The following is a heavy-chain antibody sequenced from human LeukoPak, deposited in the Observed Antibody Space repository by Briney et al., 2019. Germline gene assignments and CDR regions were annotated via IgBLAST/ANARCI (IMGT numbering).Heavy chain of an antibody. D-gene: IGHD6-6*01. CDR2: INHDAREK. CDR1: GLTFTNYW. V-gene: IGHV3-7*01. CDR3: ATSSYSSSSS. J-gene: IGHJ5*02. Sequence: GGSLRLSCTASGLTFTNYWMIWVRQAPGKGLEWVANINHDAREKYYVGSVEGRFTISRDNAKNSLFLQMNSLRAEDTGVYYRATSSYSSSSSWGQGTLLTVSS.